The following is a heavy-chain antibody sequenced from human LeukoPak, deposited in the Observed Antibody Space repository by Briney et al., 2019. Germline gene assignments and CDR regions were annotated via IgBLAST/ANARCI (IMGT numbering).Heavy chain of an antibody. CDR3: ARDAGRYFDWLGY. CDR1: GFTFSSYG. Sequence: QPGRSLRLSCAASGFTFSSYGMHWVRQAPGKGLEWVAVIWYDGSNKYYADSVKGRFTISRDNSKNTLYLQKNSLRAEDTAVYYCARDAGRYFDWLGYWGQGTLVTVSS. V-gene: IGHV3-33*01. J-gene: IGHJ4*02. D-gene: IGHD3-9*01. CDR2: IWYDGSNK.